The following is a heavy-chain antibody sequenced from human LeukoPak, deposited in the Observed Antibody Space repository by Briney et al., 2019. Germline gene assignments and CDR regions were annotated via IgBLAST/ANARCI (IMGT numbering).Heavy chain of an antibody. D-gene: IGHD3-22*01. CDR3: AKESYDSSGYYFRY. CDR1: GFTFSDYY. V-gene: IGHV3-11*01. J-gene: IGHJ4*02. CDR2: ISSSGSTI. Sequence: PGGSLRLSCAASGFTFSDYYMSWIRQAPGKGLEWVSYISSSGSTIYYADSVKGRFTISRDNSKNTLYLQMNSLRAEDTAVYYCAKESYDSSGYYFRYWGQGTLVTVSS.